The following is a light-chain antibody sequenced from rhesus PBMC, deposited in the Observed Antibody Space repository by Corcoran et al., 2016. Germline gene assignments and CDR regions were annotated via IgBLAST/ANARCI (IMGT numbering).Light chain of an antibody. CDR1: QVISSY. J-gene: IGKJ2*01. V-gene: IGKV1-43*02. Sequence: DIQMTQSPSSLSASVGDRVTITCMASQVISSYLSWYQKKPGKAPKLMIYDASTLQNGIPSRFSGGGSGTDFTLSISSLQPEYFATYYCLQYNSDPYSFGQVTKVEIK. CDR2: DAS. CDR3: LQYNSDPYS.